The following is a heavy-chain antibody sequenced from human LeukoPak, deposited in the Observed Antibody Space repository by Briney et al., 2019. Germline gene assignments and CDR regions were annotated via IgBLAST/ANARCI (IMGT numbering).Heavy chain of an antibody. J-gene: IGHJ4*02. CDR2: INPNSGGT. CDR3: ARATDDSSGYYYISDY. V-gene: IGHV1-2*02. D-gene: IGHD3-22*01. Sequence: ASVKVSCKASGYTFTGYYMHWVRQAPGQGLEWMGWINPNSGGTNYAQKFQGRVTMARGTSISTAHMELSRLRSDDTAVYYCARATDDSSGYYYISDYWGQGTLVTVSS. CDR1: GYTFTGYY.